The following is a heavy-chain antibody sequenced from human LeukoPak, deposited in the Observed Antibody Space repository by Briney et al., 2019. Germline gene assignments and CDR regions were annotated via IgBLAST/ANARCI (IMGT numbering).Heavy chain of an antibody. CDR2: TSSSSSYI. D-gene: IGHD6-13*01. V-gene: IGHV3-21*01. CDR1: GFTFSSYS. J-gene: IGHJ3*02. CDR3: AREGIAAAGPDAFDI. Sequence: GGSLRLSCAASGFTFSSYSMNWVRQAPGKGLEWVSSTSSSSSYIYYADSVKGRFTISRDNAKNSLYLQMNSLRAEDTAVYYCAREGIAAAGPDAFDIWGQGTMVTVSS.